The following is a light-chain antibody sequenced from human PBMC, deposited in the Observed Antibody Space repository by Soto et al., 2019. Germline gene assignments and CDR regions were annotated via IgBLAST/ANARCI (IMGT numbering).Light chain of an antibody. J-gene: IGKJ5*01. V-gene: IGKV3-11*01. Sequence: IVLTQSPATLSLSPGERATLSCRASQSVGTFLAWYQQKPGQAPRLLIFDASNRATGIPARFSGSGSGTDFTLTISSLEPEDFALYYCQERSNCLITFGQGTRLEIK. CDR2: DAS. CDR1: QSVGTF. CDR3: QERSNCLIT.